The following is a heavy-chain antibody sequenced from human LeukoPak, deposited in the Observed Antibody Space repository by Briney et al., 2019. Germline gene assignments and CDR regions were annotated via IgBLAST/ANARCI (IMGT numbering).Heavy chain of an antibody. CDR3: ASGQPLGPYNWFDP. J-gene: IGHJ5*02. V-gene: IGHV1-8*01. CDR2: MNPNSGNT. CDR1: GYTFTSYD. Sequence: ASVKVSCKASGYTFTSYDINWVRQATGQGLEWMGWMNPNSGNTGYAQKFQGRVTMTRNTSISTAYMELSRLRSDDTAVYYCASGQPLGPYNWFDPWGQGTLVTVSS. D-gene: IGHD6-13*01.